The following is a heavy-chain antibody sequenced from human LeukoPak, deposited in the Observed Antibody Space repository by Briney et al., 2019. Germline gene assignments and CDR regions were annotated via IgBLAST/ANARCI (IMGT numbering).Heavy chain of an antibody. CDR3: ARGIYSGSYWDHFDY. Sequence: GESLKISCKGSGYSFTTYWIGWVRQMPGKGLEWMGIIYPRDSDTRYSPSLQGQVTISADKSISTAYVQWSSLRASDTAMYYCARGIYSGSYWDHFDYWGQGSLVTVSS. CDR1: GYSFTTYW. J-gene: IGHJ4*02. V-gene: IGHV5-51*01. CDR2: IYPRDSDT. D-gene: IGHD1-26*01.